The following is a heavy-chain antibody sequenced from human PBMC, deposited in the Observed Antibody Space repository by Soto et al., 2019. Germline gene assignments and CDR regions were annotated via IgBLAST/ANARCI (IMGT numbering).Heavy chain of an antibody. CDR1: GFTFSRYA. D-gene: IGHD6-19*01. CDR2: ISVSGGST. V-gene: IGHV3-23*01. J-gene: IGHJ4*02. CDR3: ARDFYTSGWYDY. Sequence: PGGSLRLSCAASGFTFSRYAMSWVRQAPGKGLEWVSAISVSGGSTYYADSVKGRVTISRDISKNTPYLQMNSLRAEDTAVYYCARDFYTSGWYDYWGQGTLVTISS.